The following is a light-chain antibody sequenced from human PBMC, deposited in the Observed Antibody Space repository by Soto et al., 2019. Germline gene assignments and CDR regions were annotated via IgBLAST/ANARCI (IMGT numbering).Light chain of an antibody. Sequence: DFQITHSPSSLSASVGDRVNITCRASQSITRYLNWYQQKPGKAPNLLIYATSNLQTGVPLRFSGSGFGTDFTLTINNLQPEDFATYYCQQSYSVPRTFGGGTKVEI. CDR1: QSITRY. CDR2: ATS. J-gene: IGKJ4*01. CDR3: QQSYSVPRT. V-gene: IGKV1-39*01.